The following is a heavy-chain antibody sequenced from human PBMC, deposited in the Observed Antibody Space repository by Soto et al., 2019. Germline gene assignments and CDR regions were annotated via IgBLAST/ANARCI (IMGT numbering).Heavy chain of an antibody. D-gene: IGHD2-15*01. V-gene: IGHV6-1*01. CDR1: GDSVSSNSAA. CDR3: ARDSSGYCSGGSCYSYYYYYYMDV. Sequence: KQSQTLSLTCAISGDSVSSNSAAWNWLRQSPSRGLEWLGRTYYRSKWYNDYAVSVKSRITINPDTSKNQFSLQLNSVTPEDTAVYYCARDSSGYCSGGSCYSYYYYYYMDVWGKGTTVTVSS. J-gene: IGHJ6*03. CDR2: TYYRSKWYN.